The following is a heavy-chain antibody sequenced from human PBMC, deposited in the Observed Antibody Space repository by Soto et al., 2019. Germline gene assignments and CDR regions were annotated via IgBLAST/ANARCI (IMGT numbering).Heavy chain of an antibody. D-gene: IGHD2-2*01. Sequence: GASVKVSCKASGYTFTAYYMHWVPQAPGQGPEWRGWINPNSGGTNYAQKFQGRVTMTRDTSITTVYMELSRLRSDDTAVYYCARDRGGTGSGSSTSTSCNDYYYYYGMDVWGQGSKVTVSS. CDR2: INPNSGGT. CDR1: GYTFTAYY. J-gene: IGHJ6*02. V-gene: IGHV1-2*02. CDR3: ARDRGGTGSGSSTSTSCNDYYYYYGMDV.